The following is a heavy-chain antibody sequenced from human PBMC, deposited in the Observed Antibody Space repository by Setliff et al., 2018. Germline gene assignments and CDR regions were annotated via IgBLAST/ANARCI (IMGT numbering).Heavy chain of an antibody. CDR1: GFTFTSYA. V-gene: IGHV3-23*01. CDR3: ARDRYFDSGEYSYDNDYFKY. CDR2: ISGRADST. D-gene: IGHD3-22*01. Sequence: GGSLRLSCAASGFTFTSYAMSWVRQAPGKGLEWVSLISGRADSTYYAGSVKGRFTISRDNSKNTVFLQMNSLRAEDTAVYYCARDRYFDSGEYSYDNDYFKYWGQGALVTVSS. J-gene: IGHJ1*01.